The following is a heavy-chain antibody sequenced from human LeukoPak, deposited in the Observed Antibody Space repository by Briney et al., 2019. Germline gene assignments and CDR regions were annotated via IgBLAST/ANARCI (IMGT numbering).Heavy chain of an antibody. CDR2: ISYDGVTK. CDR1: GFTFSSYG. D-gene: IGHD2-15*01. J-gene: IGHJ4*02. V-gene: IGHV3-30*18. CDR3: AKDPHAANFRYYFEY. Sequence: GWSLRLSCAASGFTFSSYGMHWVRQAPGKGLEWVAVISYDGVTKYYTDSVKGRFTISRDNSKNTLYLQMSSLRAEDTAVYYCAKDPHAANFRYYFEYWGQGTPLTVSS.